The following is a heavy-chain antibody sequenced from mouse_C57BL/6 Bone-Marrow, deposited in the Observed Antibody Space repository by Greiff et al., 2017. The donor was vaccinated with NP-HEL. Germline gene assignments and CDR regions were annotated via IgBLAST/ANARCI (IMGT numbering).Heavy chain of an antibody. CDR3: TPLLAWFAY. J-gene: IGHJ3*01. Sequence: EVKLVESGGGLVQPGGSMKLSCVASGFTFSNYWMNWVRQSPEKGLEWVAQIRLKSDNYATHYAESVKGRFTISRDDSKSSVYLQMNNLRAEDTGIYYCTPLLAWFAYWGQGTLVTVSA. CDR2: IRLKSDNYAT. V-gene: IGHV6-3*01. CDR1: GFTFSNYW.